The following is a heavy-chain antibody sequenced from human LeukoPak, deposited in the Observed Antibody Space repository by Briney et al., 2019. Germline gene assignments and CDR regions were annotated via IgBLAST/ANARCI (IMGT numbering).Heavy chain of an antibody. D-gene: IGHD6-19*01. V-gene: IGHV1-2*02. J-gene: IGHJ4*02. CDR2: INPNSGGT. CDR1: GYTFTRYY. CDR3: ARVSFKQWLANFDY. Sequence: ASVKVSCKASGYTFTRYYMHWVRQAPGQGLEWMGWINPNSGGTNYAQKFQGRVTMTRDTSISTAYMELSRLRSDDTAVYYCARVSFKQWLANFDYWGQGTLVTVSS.